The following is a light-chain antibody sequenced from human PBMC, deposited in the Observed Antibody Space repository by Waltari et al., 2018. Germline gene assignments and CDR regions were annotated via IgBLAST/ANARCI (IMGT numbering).Light chain of an antibody. CDR2: YVH. J-gene: IGLJ3*02. V-gene: IGLV2-23*02. CDR3: CSWSTSGSWM. CDR1: SSNIGAYNL. Sequence: QSALTQPASVSGSPGQSITIPCTGTSSNIGAYNLVSWFQQPPGNVPELVMYYVHKRPSGMSDRFSGSKYGNTASLTISALQADDEAGYYCCSWSTSGSWMFGGGTKVTVL.